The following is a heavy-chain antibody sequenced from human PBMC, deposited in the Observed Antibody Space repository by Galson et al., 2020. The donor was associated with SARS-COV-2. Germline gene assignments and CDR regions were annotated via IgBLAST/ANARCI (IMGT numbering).Heavy chain of an antibody. J-gene: IGHJ6*02. V-gene: IGHV1-69*13. CDR2: IIPIFGTA. Sequence: SVKVFCKASGGTFSSYAISWVRQAPGQGLEWMGGIIPIFGTANYAQKFQGRVTITADESTSTAYMELSSLRSEDTAVYYCARGVPESGWLVDYGMDVWGQGTTVTVSS. CDR3: ARGVPESGWLVDYGMDV. D-gene: IGHD6-19*01. CDR1: GGTFSSYA.